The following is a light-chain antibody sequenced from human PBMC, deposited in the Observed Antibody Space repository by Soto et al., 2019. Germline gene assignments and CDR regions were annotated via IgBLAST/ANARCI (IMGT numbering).Light chain of an antibody. V-gene: IGKV3D-15*01. CDR1: QTVSSAY. CDR2: GAS. J-gene: IGKJ1*01. CDR3: QQYNNWPWT. Sequence: VLTQSPGTLSLSPGERATLSCRASQTVSSAYLAWFQQKPDQAPRLLIYGASNRATGIPARFSGSGSGTDFTLTISNLQSEDFAVYYCQQYNNWPWTFGQGTKVDIK.